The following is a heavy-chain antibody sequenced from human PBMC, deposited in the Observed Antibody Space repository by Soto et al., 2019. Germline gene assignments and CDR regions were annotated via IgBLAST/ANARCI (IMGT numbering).Heavy chain of an antibody. CDR1: GFTFSSYA. CDR3: ARDLVMGSSSWLYYYYYGMDV. J-gene: IGHJ6*02. D-gene: IGHD6-13*01. CDR2: ISYDGSNK. Sequence: QVQLVESGGGVVQPGRSLRLSCAASGFTFSSYAMHWVRQAPGKGLERVAVISYDGSNKYYADSVKGRFTISRDNSKNTLYLLMNSLRAEDTAVYYCARDLVMGSSSWLYYYYYGMDVWGQGTTVTVSS. V-gene: IGHV3-30-3*01.